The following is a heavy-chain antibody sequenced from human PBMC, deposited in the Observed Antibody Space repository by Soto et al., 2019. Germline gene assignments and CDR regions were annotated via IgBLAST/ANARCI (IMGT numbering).Heavy chain of an antibody. Sequence: GGSLRLSCVASGFSLSDYAVNWVRQAPGKGLEWVSFISSDSRTIYYADSVEGRFTVSRDNARNSVSLQMDSLRDEDAAVYYCARIKLVEWFFVNVDVYDMDVWGQGTPVTVSS. D-gene: IGHD3-3*01. CDR1: GFSLSDYA. CDR3: ARIKLVEWFFVNVDVYDMDV. CDR2: ISSDSRTI. V-gene: IGHV3-48*02. J-gene: IGHJ6*02.